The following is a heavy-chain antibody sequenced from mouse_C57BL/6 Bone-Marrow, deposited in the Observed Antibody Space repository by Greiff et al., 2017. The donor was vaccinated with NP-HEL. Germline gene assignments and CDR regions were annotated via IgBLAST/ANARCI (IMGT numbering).Heavy chain of an antibody. CDR2: INPNNGGT. V-gene: IGHV1-22*01. D-gene: IGHD1-1*01. J-gene: IGHJ1*03. Sequence: EVQLQESGPELVKPGASVKMSCKASGYTFTDYNMHWVKQSHGKSLEWIGYINPNNGGTSYNQKFKGKATLTVNKSSSTAYMELRSLTSEDSAVYYCARFRDYYGSSYPYWYFDVWGTGTTVTVSS. CDR3: ARFRDYYGSSYPYWYFDV. CDR1: GYTFTDYN.